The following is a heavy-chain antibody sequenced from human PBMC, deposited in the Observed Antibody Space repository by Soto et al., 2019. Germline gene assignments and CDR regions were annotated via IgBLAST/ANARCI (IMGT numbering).Heavy chain of an antibody. J-gene: IGHJ5*02. CDR1: GFTFSNAW. Sequence: GGSLRLSCAASGFTFSNAWMSWVRQAPGKGLEWVGRIKSKTDGGTTDYAAPVKGRFTISRDDSKNTLYLQMNSLKTEDTAVYYCTTDPDIVVVVAGFDPWGQGTLVTVSS. V-gene: IGHV3-15*01. CDR3: TTDPDIVVVVAGFDP. CDR2: IKSKTDGGTT. D-gene: IGHD2-15*01.